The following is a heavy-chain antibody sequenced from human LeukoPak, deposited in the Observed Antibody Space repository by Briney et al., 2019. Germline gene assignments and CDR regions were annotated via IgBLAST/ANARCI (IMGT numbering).Heavy chain of an antibody. CDR3: ARVGVTIFGVITPFYFDY. CDR2: INPNGGGT. J-gene: IGHJ4*02. V-gene: IGHV1-2*02. Sequence: ASVKVSCKASGYTFSGYYIHWLRQAPGQGLEWMGWINPNGGGTKYEQNFQGRVTMTRDTSINTAYMGLTRLRSDDTAVYYCARVGVTIFGVITPFYFDYWGQGTLVTVSS. D-gene: IGHD3-3*01. CDR1: GYTFSGYY.